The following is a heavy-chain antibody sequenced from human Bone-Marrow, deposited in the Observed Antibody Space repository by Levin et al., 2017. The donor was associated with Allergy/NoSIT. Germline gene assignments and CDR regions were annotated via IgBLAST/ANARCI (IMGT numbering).Heavy chain of an antibody. Sequence: ASVKVSCKASGYTFTSYDINWVRQATGQGLEWMGWMNPNSGNTGYAQKFQGRVTMTRNTSISTAYMELSSLRSEDTAVYYCATTGRRRYCSSTSCYRPDRPIDYWGQGTLVTVSS. D-gene: IGHD2-2*01. V-gene: IGHV1-8*01. J-gene: IGHJ4*02. CDR1: GYTFTSYD. CDR2: MNPNSGNT. CDR3: ATTGRRRYCSSTSCYRPDRPIDY.